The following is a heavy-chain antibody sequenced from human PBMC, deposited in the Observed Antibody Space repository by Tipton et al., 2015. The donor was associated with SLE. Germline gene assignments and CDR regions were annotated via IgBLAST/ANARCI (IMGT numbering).Heavy chain of an antibody. Sequence: PGLVKPSETLSLTCSVSGGSISSYYWSWIRQPPAKGLEWIGFIYYNGKTNYNSSLKSRATISVDTSKSQFSLQLRSVTAADTAVYYCASHGMVNYYYYGMDVWGQGTTVTVSS. V-gene: IGHV4-59*08. J-gene: IGHJ6*02. D-gene: IGHD4-23*01. CDR3: ASHGMVNYYYYGMDV. CDR2: IYYNGKT. CDR1: GGSISSYY.